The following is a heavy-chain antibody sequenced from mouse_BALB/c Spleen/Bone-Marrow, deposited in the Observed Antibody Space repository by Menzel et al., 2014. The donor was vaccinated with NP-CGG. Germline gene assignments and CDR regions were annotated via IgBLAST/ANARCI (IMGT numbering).Heavy chain of an antibody. Sequence: VKLVESGPGLVAPSQSLSITCTVSGFSLTSYGVHWVRQPPGKGLEWLGVIWADGSTNYNSALMSRLSISKDNSKNQVFLKMNSLQTDDTAMYYCARTARDTTGFAYWGQGTLVTVSA. D-gene: IGHD3-2*01. CDR3: ARTARDTTGFAY. CDR2: IWADGST. J-gene: IGHJ3*01. CDR1: GFSLTSYG. V-gene: IGHV2-9*02.